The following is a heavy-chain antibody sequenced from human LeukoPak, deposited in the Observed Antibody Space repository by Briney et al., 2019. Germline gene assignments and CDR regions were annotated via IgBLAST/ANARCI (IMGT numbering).Heavy chain of an antibody. CDR1: GGSISSYY. Sequence: SETLCLTCTVSGGSISSYYWSWIRQPPGKGLEWIGYIYYSGSTNYNPSLKSRVTISVDTSKNQFSLKLSSVTAADTAVYYCARVFDRVDSSGYLLLDYWGQGTLVTVSS. V-gene: IGHV4-59*01. CDR3: ARVFDRVDSSGYLLLDY. D-gene: IGHD3-22*01. J-gene: IGHJ4*02. CDR2: IYYSGST.